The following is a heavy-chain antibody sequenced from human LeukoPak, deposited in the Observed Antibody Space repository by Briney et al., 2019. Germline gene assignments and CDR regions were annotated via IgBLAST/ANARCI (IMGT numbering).Heavy chain of an antibody. CDR3: AARSGTYPYYFDY. CDR1: GYTFTSYG. D-gene: IGHD3-10*01. V-gene: IGHV1-18*01. CDR2: ISTDNGNT. Sequence: ASVKVSCKASGYTFTSYGMSWVRQAPGQGLEWMGWISTDNGNTNYAQKFQGRVTMTTDTSTSTAYMELRSLRSDDTAVYYCAARSGTYPYYFDYWGQGTLVTVSS. J-gene: IGHJ4*01.